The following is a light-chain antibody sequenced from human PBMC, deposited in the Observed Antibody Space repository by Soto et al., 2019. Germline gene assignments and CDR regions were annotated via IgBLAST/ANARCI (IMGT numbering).Light chain of an antibody. CDR3: QQYYTLPLT. J-gene: IGKJ4*01. V-gene: IGKV4-1*01. CDR1: QSVLFTSNNKNY. Sequence: DVVRTQSPETVAVSLGERDTLNCESSQSVLFTSNNKNYLAWYQQKPGQPPKLLLSWASARESGVLERFSGSGSGTLFTLSISSLQAEDVAVYYCQQYYTLPLTFGGGTKV. CDR2: WAS.